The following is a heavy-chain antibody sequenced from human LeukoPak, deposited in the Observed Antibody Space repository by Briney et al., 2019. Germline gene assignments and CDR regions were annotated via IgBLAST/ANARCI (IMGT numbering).Heavy chain of an antibody. V-gene: IGHV4-61*02. CDR2: IYSSGNT. Sequence: SETLSLTCTVSGGSISSGDYYWSSVRQPAGTGLEWLGRIYSSGNTNYNPSLKSRVTISVDTSKNQFSLKLSSVTAADTAVYYCAGPGGYSDWLPFGYWGQGTLVTVSS. D-gene: IGHD3-9*01. J-gene: IGHJ4*02. CDR1: GGSISSGDYY. CDR3: AGPGGYSDWLPFGY.